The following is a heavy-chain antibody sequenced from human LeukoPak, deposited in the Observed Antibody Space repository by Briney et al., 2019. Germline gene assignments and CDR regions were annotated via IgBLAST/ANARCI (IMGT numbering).Heavy chain of an antibody. CDR2: IYSGGST. Sequence: GGSLRLSCAASGFTVSSNYMRWVRQAPGKGLEWVSVIYSGGSTYYADSVKGRFTISRDKSKNTLDLQMNSLRAEDTAVYYCARDRDCSGGSCYGDWGQRTLVTDSS. D-gene: IGHD2-15*01. CDR1: GFTVSSNY. J-gene: IGHJ4*02. V-gene: IGHV3-66*01. CDR3: ARDRDCSGGSCYGD.